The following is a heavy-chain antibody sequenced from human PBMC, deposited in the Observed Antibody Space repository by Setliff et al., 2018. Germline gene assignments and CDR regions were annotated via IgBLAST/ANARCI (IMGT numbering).Heavy chain of an antibody. CDR1: GGSISSSSHY. V-gene: IGHV4-39*07. CDR3: ARDMGQPYYFES. J-gene: IGHJ4*02. CDR2: IYYTGST. Sequence: SETLSLTCTVSGGSISSSSHYWGWIRQPPGKGLEWIGSIYYTGSTYYNPSLKSRVTMSVDTSKRQVSLKLGSATAADTAVYYCARDMGQPYYFESWGLGTLVTVSS. D-gene: IGHD1-1*01.